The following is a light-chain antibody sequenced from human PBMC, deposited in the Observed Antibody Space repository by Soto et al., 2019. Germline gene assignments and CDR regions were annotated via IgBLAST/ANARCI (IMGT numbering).Light chain of an antibody. CDR1: TGAVTSGDY. V-gene: IGLV7-43*01. CDR3: LLYEGAAGV. Sequence: QAVVTQDPSLTVSPGGTVTLTCASSTGAVTSGDYPNWFQPKPGQAPRALISTTSNKHSWTPARFSGSLLGGKAALTLSGVQPEDEAEYYCLLYEGAAGVFGGGTKLTVL. CDR2: TTS. J-gene: IGLJ2*01.